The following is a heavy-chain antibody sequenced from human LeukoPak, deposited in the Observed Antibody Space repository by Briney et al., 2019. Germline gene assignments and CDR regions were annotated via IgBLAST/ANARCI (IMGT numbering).Heavy chain of an antibody. CDR3: ARHYHYYGSGSYVDY. J-gene: IGHJ4*02. D-gene: IGHD3-10*01. CDR2: AYYSGTT. CDR1: GDSISSNSYY. V-gene: IGHV4-39*01. Sequence: SETLSLTCTVSGDSISSNSYYWGWIRQPPGKGLECIGIAYYSGTTYYNPSLKSRVTISVDTSKNQFSLKLSSVTAAGTAVYYCARHYHYYGSGSYVDYWGQGTLVTVSS.